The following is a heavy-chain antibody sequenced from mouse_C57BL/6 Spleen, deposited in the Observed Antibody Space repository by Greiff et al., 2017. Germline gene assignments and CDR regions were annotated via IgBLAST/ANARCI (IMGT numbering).Heavy chain of an antibody. J-gene: IGHJ4*01. CDR1: GYTFTSYW. V-gene: IGHV1-64*01. CDR2: IHPNRGST. Sequence: QVQLQQPGAELVKPGASVKLSCKASGYTFTSYWMHWVKQRPGQGLEWIGMIHPNRGSTNYNEKFKSKATLTVDKSSSTAYMQLSSLTSEDSAVYYCAIDYYGSSHYYAMDYWGQGTSVTGSS. CDR3: AIDYYGSSHYYAMDY. D-gene: IGHD1-1*01.